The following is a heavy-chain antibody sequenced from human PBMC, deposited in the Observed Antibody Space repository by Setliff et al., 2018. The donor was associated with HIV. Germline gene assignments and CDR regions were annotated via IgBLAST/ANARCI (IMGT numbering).Heavy chain of an antibody. CDR1: GDSISSNNYY. J-gene: IGHJ4*02. CDR3: ARHVARFDYDTGGYYVSHFDY. CDR2: ISYTGTT. V-gene: IGHV4-61*05. Sequence: SETLSLTCTVSGDSISSNNYYWAWIRQPPGKGLEWIGYISYTGTTKYNPSLKSRVTISVDTSKNQFSVRLSSVSAADTAVYFCARHVARFDYDTGGYYVSHFDYWGQGTQVTAPQ. D-gene: IGHD3-22*01.